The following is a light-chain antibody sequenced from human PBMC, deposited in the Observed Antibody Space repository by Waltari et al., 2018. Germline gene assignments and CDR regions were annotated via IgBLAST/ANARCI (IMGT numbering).Light chain of an antibody. CDR3: SSYTTNKTPV. Sequence: QPALTQPASVSGSPGQSITISCTGSSSDIGGYDYVSWSQQHPGKAPKLIIYDVTKRHSGISSRFSGSRSSNTASLTISGLQAEDEADYYCSSYTTNKTPVIGGGTKVTVL. CDR2: DVT. J-gene: IGLJ2*01. V-gene: IGLV2-14*03. CDR1: SSDIGGYDY.